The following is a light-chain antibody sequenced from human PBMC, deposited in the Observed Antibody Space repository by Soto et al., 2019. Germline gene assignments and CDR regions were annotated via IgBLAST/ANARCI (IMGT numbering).Light chain of an antibody. CDR1: QSLSTNS. CDR3: QQYDSTPGT. J-gene: IGKJ1*01. Sequence: EIVLTQSTGTLYLSPGERAALSCRASQSLSTNSLAWYQQKPGHVPRLLIYGASRRATGIPDRFSASESRTDLTLTISSLEPEDFAVYFCQQYDSTPGTFGQGTGVESK. V-gene: IGKV3-20*01. CDR2: GAS.